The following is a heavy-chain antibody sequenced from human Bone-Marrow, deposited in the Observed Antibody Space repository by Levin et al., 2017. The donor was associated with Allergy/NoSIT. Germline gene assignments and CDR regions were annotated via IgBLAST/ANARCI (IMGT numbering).Heavy chain of an antibody. CDR2: IWYDGNNK. Sequence: PGGSLRLSCAASGFSFSNYGMHWVRLAPGKGLEWVAAIWYDGNNKYYADSVKGRFAISRDNSKNTLSLQMNSLRAEDTGVYYCAKGVWRFHASGGSDSWGQGTLVTVSS. CDR1: GFSFSNYG. J-gene: IGHJ4*02. V-gene: IGHV3-33*06. CDR3: AKGVWRFHASGGSDS. D-gene: IGHD1-1*01.